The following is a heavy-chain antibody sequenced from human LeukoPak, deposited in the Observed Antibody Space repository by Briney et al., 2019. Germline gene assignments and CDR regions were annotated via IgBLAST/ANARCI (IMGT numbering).Heavy chain of an antibody. V-gene: IGHV4-59*08. Sequence: SETLSLTCTVSGGTISTYDWSWIRQPPGKGLEWIGYIHNSGSTNYNPSLKSRVTISVDTSDNQFSLKLSSVTAADTAVYYCARQGDFVGNWFDPWGQGTLVTVSP. CDR2: IHNSGST. CDR3: ARQGDFVGNWFDP. CDR1: GGTISTYD. D-gene: IGHD4-23*01. J-gene: IGHJ5*02.